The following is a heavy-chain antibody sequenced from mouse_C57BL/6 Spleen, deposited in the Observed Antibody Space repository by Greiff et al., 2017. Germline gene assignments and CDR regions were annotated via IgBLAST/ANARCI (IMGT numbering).Heavy chain of an antibody. Sequence: EVQLQESGAELVRPGASVKLSCTASGFNIKDYYMHWVKQRPEQGLEWIGRIDPEDGDTEYAPKFQGKATMTADTSSNTAYLQLSSLTSEDTAVYYCTTVYYYGSSSYWYFDVWGTGTTVTVSS. CDR2: IDPEDGDT. V-gene: IGHV14-1*01. CDR3: TTVYYYGSSSYWYFDV. D-gene: IGHD1-1*01. J-gene: IGHJ1*03. CDR1: GFNIKDYY.